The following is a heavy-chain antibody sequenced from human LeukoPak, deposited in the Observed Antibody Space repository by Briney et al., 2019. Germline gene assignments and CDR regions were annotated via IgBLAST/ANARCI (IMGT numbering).Heavy chain of an antibody. CDR1: GYTFTGYY. CDR3: ARVSVQYYYGSGSYYNVYFDY. V-gene: IGHV1-2*02. J-gene: IGHJ4*02. Sequence: ASVKVSCKASGYTFTGYYMHWVRQAPGRGLEWMGWINPNSGGTNYAQKFQGRVTMTRDTSISTAYMEPSRLRSDDTAVYYCARVSVQYYYGSGSYYNVYFDYWGQGTLVTVSS. D-gene: IGHD3-10*01. CDR2: INPNSGGT.